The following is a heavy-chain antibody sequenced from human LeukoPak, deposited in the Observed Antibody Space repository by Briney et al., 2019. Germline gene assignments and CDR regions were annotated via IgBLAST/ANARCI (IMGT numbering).Heavy chain of an antibody. CDR3: ARGLREFGYYYYHMDV. CDR2: INDSGRI. D-gene: IGHD3-10*01. J-gene: IGHJ6*03. CDR1: GGSISSYY. Sequence: PSETLSLTCTVSGGSISSYYWSWIRQPPGKGLEWIGEINDSGRINYNPSLKSRVTISLDTSKNQFSLKLRSVTAADTAVYYCARGLREFGYYYYHMDVWDIGTTVTVSS. V-gene: IGHV4-34*01.